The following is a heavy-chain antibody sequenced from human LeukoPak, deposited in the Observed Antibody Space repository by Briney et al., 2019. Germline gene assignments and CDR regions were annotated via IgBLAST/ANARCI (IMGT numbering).Heavy chain of an antibody. J-gene: IGHJ4*02. CDR2: INHSGST. CDR3: ARPPAYCGGDCYRDY. CDR1: GGSFSGYY. D-gene: IGHD2-21*02. V-gene: IGHV4-34*01. Sequence: SETLSLTCAVYGGSFSGYYWSWIRQPPGKGLEWIGEINHSGSTNYNPSLKSRVTISVDTSMNQFSLKLSSVTAADTAVYYCARPPAYCGGDCYRDYWGQGTLVTVSS.